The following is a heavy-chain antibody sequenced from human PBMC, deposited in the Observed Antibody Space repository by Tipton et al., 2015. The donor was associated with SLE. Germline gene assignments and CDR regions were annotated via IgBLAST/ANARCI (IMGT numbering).Heavy chain of an antibody. D-gene: IGHD2-2*01. CDR3: ARDPSPEDPFDY. J-gene: IGHJ4*02. CDR1: GGSFSGYY. Sequence: LRLSCAVYGGSFSGYYWSWIRQPPGKGLEWIGEINHSGSTNYNPSLKSRVTISVDTSKNQFSLKLSSVTAADTAVYYCARDPSPEDPFDYWGQGTLVTVSS. V-gene: IGHV4-34*01. CDR2: INHSGST.